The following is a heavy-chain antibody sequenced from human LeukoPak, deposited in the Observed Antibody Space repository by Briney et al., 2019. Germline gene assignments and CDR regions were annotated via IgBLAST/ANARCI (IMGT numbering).Heavy chain of an antibody. CDR1: GDSVRTNNYY. J-gene: IGHJ4*02. CDR3: ARLTRRVGNYFEN. V-gene: IGHV4-61*01. D-gene: IGHD1-1*01. Sequence: SETLSLTCTVSGDSVRTNNYYWSWIRQPPGEGLEWIGYIHYSGNTNYNTSLKSRVTISVDTSKSQFSLKLSSVTAADTAVYYCARLTRRVGNYFENWGQGTLVTVSS. CDR2: IHYSGNT.